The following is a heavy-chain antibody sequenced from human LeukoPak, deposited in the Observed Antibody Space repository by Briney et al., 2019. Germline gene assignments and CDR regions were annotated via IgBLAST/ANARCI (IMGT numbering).Heavy chain of an antibody. J-gene: IGHJ4*02. V-gene: IGHV3-11*01. CDR1: GFTFSDYY. D-gene: IGHD3-3*01. Sequence: PGGSLRLSCAASGFTFSDYYMSWIRQAPGKGLEGVSYISSSGSTIYYADSVKGRFTISSDNAKNALYLQMNSLRAECTAGYYFARETSGSSLASWAQGTLATVSS. CDR2: ISSSGSTI. CDR3: ARETSGSSLAS.